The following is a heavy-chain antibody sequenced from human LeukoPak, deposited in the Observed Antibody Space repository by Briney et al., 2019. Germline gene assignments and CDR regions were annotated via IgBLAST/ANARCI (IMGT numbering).Heavy chain of an antibody. CDR3: ARVTAEDIAAPDRDYYYYYGMDV. J-gene: IGHJ6*02. CDR1: GGSISSYY. Sequence: PSETLSLTCTVPGGSISSYYWSWIRQPPGKGLEWIGYIYYSGSTNYNPSLKSRVTISVDTSKNQFSLKLSSVTAADTAVYYCARVTAEDIAAPDRDYYYYYGMDVWGQGTTVTVSS. V-gene: IGHV4-59*01. D-gene: IGHD6-13*01. CDR2: IYYSGST.